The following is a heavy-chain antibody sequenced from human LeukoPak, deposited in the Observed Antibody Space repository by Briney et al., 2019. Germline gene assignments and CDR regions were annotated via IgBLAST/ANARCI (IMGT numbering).Heavy chain of an antibody. CDR1: GYTFTSNY. CDR2: ISPSGGST. D-gene: IGHD3-22*01. V-gene: IGHV1-46*01. Sequence: ASVKVSCKAFGYTFTSNYMHWVRQAPGQGPEWMGVISPSGGSTTYAQKFQGRVTMTRDTSTSTVYMELSSLRSEDTAVYYCARAYYHDSSDYYFPLDYWGQGTLVTVSS. J-gene: IGHJ4*02. CDR3: ARAYYHDSSDYYFPLDY.